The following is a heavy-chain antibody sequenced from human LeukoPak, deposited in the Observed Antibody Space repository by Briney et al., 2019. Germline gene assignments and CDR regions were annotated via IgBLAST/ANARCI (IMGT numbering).Heavy chain of an antibody. V-gene: IGHV4-39*02. CDR3: ARDWGGGSSSEWMTGYFDY. CDR2: IYYSGNT. D-gene: IGHD1-26*01. J-gene: IGHJ4*02. Sequence: SETLSLTCTVSGVSISSSNSYWGWIRQPPGKGLEWIGSIYYSGNTYYNASLKSQVSISIDTSKNQFSLRLTSVTAADTAVYYCARDWGGGSSSEWMTGYFDYWGQGTLVTVSS. CDR1: GVSISSSNSY.